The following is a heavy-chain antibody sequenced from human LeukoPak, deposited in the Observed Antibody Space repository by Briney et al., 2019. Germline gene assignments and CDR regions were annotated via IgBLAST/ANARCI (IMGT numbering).Heavy chain of an antibody. CDR1: GYTFTSYY. CDR2: INPSGGST. CDR3: ARDRTKGIAAAGIDY. D-gene: IGHD6-13*01. V-gene: IGHV1-46*01. Sequence: ASVKVSCKASGYTFTSYYMHWVRQAPGQGLEWMRIINPSGGSTSYAQKFQGRVTMTRDTSTSTVYMELSSLRSEDTAVYYCARDRTKGIAAAGIDYWGQGTLVTVSS. J-gene: IGHJ4*02.